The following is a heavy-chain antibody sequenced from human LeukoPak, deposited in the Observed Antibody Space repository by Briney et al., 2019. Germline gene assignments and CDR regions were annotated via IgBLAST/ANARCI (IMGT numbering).Heavy chain of an antibody. CDR1: GGSISTYY. V-gene: IGHV4-59*01. Sequence: SETLSLTCTVSGGSISTYYWSWIRQPPGKGLEWIGYIYYSGSTNYNPSLKSRVTISVDTSKNQFSLKLSSVTAADTAVYYCARVSSYSESYFDFDYWGQGTLVTVSS. D-gene: IGHD1-26*01. J-gene: IGHJ4*02. CDR3: ARVSSYSESYFDFDY. CDR2: IYYSGST.